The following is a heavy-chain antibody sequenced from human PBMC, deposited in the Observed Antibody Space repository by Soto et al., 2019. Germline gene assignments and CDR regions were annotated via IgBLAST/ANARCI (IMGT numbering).Heavy chain of an antibody. CDR3: ARDYYGDYAGSSLDY. CDR1: GGTFSSYA. Sequence: GASVKVSCKASGGTFSSYAISWVRQAPGQGLEWMGGIIPIFGTANYAQKFQGRVTITADESTSTAYMELSSLRSEDAAVYYCARDYYGDYAGSSLDYWRQGTLVTVSS. CDR2: IIPIFGTA. D-gene: IGHD4-17*01. J-gene: IGHJ4*02. V-gene: IGHV1-69*13.